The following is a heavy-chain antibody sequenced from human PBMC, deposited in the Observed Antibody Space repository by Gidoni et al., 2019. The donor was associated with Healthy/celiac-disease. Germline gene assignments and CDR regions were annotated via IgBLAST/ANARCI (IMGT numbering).Heavy chain of an antibody. Sequence: QVQLVQSGAEVKKPGASVTVSCKTSGYTFRGYYLHWLRQAPGQGLEWLGWINPDSGVTNYAQKFQDWVTMTRDTSISTAYLELSGLTSGDTAVYYCARDTGRFSLTSWGQGTVVTVSS. J-gene: IGHJ4*02. CDR2: INPDSGVT. CDR1: GYTFRGYY. V-gene: IGHV1-2*04. CDR3: ARDTGRFSLTS. D-gene: IGHD1-20*01.